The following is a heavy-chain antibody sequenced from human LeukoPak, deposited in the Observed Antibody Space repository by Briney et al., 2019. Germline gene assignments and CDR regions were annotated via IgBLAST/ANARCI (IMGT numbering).Heavy chain of an antibody. Sequence: GGSLRLSCVASGVTFSNAWMSWVRQTPGKGLEWVGHIKSNTDGGTTDYGAPVKGRFIISRDDSKNTLYLEMNSLKPEDTAVYYCTTSGVGFGELNWGQGTLVTVSS. CDR1: GVTFSNAW. V-gene: IGHV3-15*01. D-gene: IGHD3-10*01. CDR3: TTSGVGFGELN. CDR2: IKSNTDGGTT. J-gene: IGHJ4*02.